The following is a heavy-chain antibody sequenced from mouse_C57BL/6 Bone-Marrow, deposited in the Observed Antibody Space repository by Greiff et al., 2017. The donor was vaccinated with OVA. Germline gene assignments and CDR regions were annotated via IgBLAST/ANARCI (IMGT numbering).Heavy chain of an antibody. CDR2: ISGGGGNT. CDR3: ARHTRKYGSDWYFDV. V-gene: IGHV5-9*01. CDR1: GFTFSSYT. J-gene: IGHJ1*03. D-gene: IGHD1-1*01. Sequence: EVKVEESGGGLVKPGGSLKLSCAASGFTFSSYTMSWVRQTPEKRLEWVATISGGGGNTYYPDSVKGRFTISRDNAKNTLYLQMSSLRSEDTDLYYCARHTRKYGSDWYFDVGGTGTTVTVSS.